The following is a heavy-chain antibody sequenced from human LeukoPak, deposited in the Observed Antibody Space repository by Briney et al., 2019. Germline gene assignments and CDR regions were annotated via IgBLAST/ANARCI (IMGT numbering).Heavy chain of an antibody. Sequence: GGSLRLSFAASGFTFSSYDMHWGRQATGKGLGWVSAIGTAGDTYYPGSVKGRFTISRENAKNSLYIQMNSLRAGDTAVYYCARARGNGIDAFDIWGQGTMVTVSS. CDR2: IGTAGDT. CDR3: ARARGNGIDAFDI. J-gene: IGHJ3*02. CDR1: GFTFSSYD. V-gene: IGHV3-13*01. D-gene: IGHD4-23*01.